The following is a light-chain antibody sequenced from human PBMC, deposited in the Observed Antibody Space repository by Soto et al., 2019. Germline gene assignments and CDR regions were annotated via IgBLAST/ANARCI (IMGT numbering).Light chain of an antibody. J-gene: IGLJ2*01. CDR2: DNN. Sequence: QSVLTPPPSVSAAPGQKVTISCSGSSSNIGNNYVSWYQQLPGTAPKLLIYDNNKRPSGIPDRFSGSKSGTSATLGITGLQTGDEADYYCGTWDSSLSAGVFGGGTTLTVL. V-gene: IGLV1-51*01. CDR1: SSNIGNNY. CDR3: GTWDSSLSAGV.